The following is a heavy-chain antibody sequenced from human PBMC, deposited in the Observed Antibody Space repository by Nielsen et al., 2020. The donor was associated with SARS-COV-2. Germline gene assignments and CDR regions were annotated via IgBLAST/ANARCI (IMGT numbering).Heavy chain of an antibody. V-gene: IGHV4-59*13. CDR3: ARGSDEELAL. D-gene: IGHD1-26*01. CDR1: GGAISSYY. Sequence: SETLSLTCTVSGGAISSYYWTWIRQPPEKGLEWIGYIYYTGSTNYNPSLKNRVTMSVDTSKTQFSLKLTSVTAADTAVYYCARGSDEELALWGQGTLVTVSS. CDR2: IYYTGST. J-gene: IGHJ4*02.